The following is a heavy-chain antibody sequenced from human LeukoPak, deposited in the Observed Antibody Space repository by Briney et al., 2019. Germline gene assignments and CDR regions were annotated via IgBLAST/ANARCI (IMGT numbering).Heavy chain of an antibody. CDR2: IYSGGST. Sequence: GGSLRLSCAASGFTVSSNYMISVRQAPGKGLEWVSVIYSGGSTYYADSVKGRFTISRDNYKNTLYLQMNSLRAEDTAVYYCARGSLDSGSYYAGYWGQGTLVTVSS. CDR3: ARGSLDSGSYYAGY. D-gene: IGHD3-10*01. J-gene: IGHJ4*02. CDR1: GFTVSSNY. V-gene: IGHV3-53*01.